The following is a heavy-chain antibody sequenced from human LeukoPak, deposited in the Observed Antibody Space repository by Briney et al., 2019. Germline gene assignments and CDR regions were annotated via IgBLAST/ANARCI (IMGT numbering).Heavy chain of an antibody. Sequence: GGALRLSCAASGFTLSSCKRHWVRPAPGKGLGWGAVISYDGSIEYYVDSVKGRFTISRDNSKNTLFLQMNSLRAEDTAVYYCAKAGDGYNELNYWGQGTRVTVSS. CDR3: AKAGDGYNELNY. J-gene: IGHJ4*02. CDR1: GFTLSSCK. CDR2: ISYDGSIE. V-gene: IGHV3-30*18. D-gene: IGHD5-24*01.